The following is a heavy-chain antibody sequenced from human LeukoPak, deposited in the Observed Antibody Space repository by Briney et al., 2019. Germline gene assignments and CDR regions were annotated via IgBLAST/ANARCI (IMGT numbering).Heavy chain of an antibody. D-gene: IGHD1-26*01. CDR3: AKDMELAS. CDR2: ISSSGANA. J-gene: IGHJ5*02. V-gene: IGHV3-23*01. Sequence: GGSLRLSCAASGFTFRDAAMTWVRQAPGKGLEWVSLISSSGANAYYAESVKGRFTISRVNSKNTLYLQMNNLIGEDTAEYYCAKDMELASWGQGTLVTVSS. CDR1: GFTFRDAA.